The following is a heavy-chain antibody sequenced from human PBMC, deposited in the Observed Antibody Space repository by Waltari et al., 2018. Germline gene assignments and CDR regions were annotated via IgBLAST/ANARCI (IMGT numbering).Heavy chain of an antibody. V-gene: IGHV4-39*07. CDR1: GGSISSSSYY. CDR3: ARVAPPRYWFDP. CDR2: IYYSGST. Sequence: QLQLQESGPGLVKPSETLPLTCTVSGGSISSSSYYWGWIRQPPGKGLEWIGSIYYSGSTYYNPSLKSRVTISVDTSKNQFSLKLSSVTAADTAVYYCARVAPPRYWFDPWGQGTLVTVSS. J-gene: IGHJ5*02.